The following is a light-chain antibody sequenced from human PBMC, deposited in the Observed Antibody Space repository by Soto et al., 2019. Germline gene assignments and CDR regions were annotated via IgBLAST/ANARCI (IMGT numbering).Light chain of an antibody. V-gene: IGKV3-20*01. J-gene: IGKJ4*01. Sequence: EIVLTQSPDTLSLSPGERATLSCRASQTLSGNFLAWYQVRPGQAPRLLIYAVSSRATGIPDRFSGSGSGTDFTLTISGLDPEDFAVYYCQQGLTFGGGTQVEIK. CDR1: QTLSGNF. CDR2: AVS. CDR3: QQGLT.